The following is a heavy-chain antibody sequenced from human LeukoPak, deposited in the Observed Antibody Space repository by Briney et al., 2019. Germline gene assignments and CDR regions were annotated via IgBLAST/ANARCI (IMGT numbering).Heavy chain of an antibody. CDR3: ATWSYYGSGSHV. D-gene: IGHD3-10*01. Sequence: SETLSLTCTVSGGSISSGSYYWSWIRQPAGKGLEWIGRIYTSGSTNYNPSLKSRVTVSVDTSKNQFSLKLSSVTAADTAVYYCATWSYYGSGSHVWGQGTLVTVSS. J-gene: IGHJ4*02. CDR2: IYTSGST. V-gene: IGHV4-61*02. CDR1: GGSISSGSYY.